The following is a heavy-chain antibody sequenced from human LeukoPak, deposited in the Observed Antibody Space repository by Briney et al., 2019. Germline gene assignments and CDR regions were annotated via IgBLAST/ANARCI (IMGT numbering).Heavy chain of an antibody. J-gene: IGHJ3*02. V-gene: IGHV3-74*01. CDR2: IDTDGSTT. Sequence: GGSLRLSCAASRFTFSSYWMHWVRQAPGKGLVWVSRIDTDGSTTTYADSVKGRFTISRDNAKNSLFLQMKSLRAEDTAVYYCAREKEEAFDIWGQGTMVTVSS. CDR1: RFTFSSYW. CDR3: AREKEEAFDI.